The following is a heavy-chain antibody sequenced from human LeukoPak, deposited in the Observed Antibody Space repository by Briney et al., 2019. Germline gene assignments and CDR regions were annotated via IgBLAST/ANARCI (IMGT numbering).Heavy chain of an antibody. V-gene: IGHV1-2*02. Sequence: ASVKVSCKASGYTFTGYYMHWVRQAPGRGLEWMGWINPNSGGTNYAQKFQGRVTMTRDTSISTAYMELSRLRSDDTAVYYCARDPEISSGYSGRIVDYWGQGTLVIVSS. CDR2: INPNSGGT. CDR1: GYTFTGYY. D-gene: IGHD5-12*01. J-gene: IGHJ4*02. CDR3: ARDPEISSGYSGRIVDY.